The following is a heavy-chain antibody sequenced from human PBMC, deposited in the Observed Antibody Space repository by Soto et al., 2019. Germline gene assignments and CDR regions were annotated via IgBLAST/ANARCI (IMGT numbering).Heavy chain of an antibody. CDR2: ISAYNGNT. CDR1: GYTFTSYG. V-gene: IGHV1-18*01. J-gene: IGHJ4*02. CDR3: ARSDGPLGDY. Sequence: ASVKVSCKASGYTFTSYGISWVRQAPGQGLEWMGWISAYNGNTNYAQKFQGRVTITRDTSTSTAYMELSSLRSDDTAVYYCARSDGPLGDYWGQGTLVTVSS. D-gene: IGHD4-17*01.